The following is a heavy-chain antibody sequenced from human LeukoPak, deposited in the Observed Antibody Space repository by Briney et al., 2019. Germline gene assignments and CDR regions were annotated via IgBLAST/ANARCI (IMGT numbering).Heavy chain of an antibody. J-gene: IGHJ4*02. CDR3: ARGPNYPSPSPFDY. Sequence: PSETLSLTCTVSGGSISSYYGSWIRQPPGKGLEWIGCIYYSGSTDYNPSLKSRVTISVDTSKNQFSLKLSSVTAADTAVYYCARGPNYPSPSPFDYWGQGTLVTVSS. CDR2: IYYSGST. CDR1: GGSISSYY. V-gene: IGHV4-59*08. D-gene: IGHD5-24*01.